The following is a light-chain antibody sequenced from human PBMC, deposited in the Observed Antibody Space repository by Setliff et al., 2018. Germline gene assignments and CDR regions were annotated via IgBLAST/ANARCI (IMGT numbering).Light chain of an antibody. Sequence: QFALTQPPSASGTPGQRVTISCSGSSSNIGSNYVYWYQQFPGTAPKLLILRNNQRPSGVPDRFSGSKSGTSASLAISGLRSEDEADYSCAAWDDSLSGPVFGGGTKATVL. V-gene: IGLV1-47*01. CDR1: SSNIGSNY. CDR3: AAWDDSLSGPV. CDR2: RNN. J-gene: IGLJ2*01.